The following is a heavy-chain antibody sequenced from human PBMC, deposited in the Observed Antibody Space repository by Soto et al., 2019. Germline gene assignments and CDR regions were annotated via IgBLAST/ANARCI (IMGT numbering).Heavy chain of an antibody. V-gene: IGHV3-23*01. CDR2: ITGSGASS. CDR3: AKMDKRGYYYYGMDV. CDR1: GFTFSSYA. J-gene: IGHJ6*02. D-gene: IGHD2-15*01. Sequence: AGGSLRLSCATSGFTFSSYAMSWVRQAPGKGLEWVSAITGSGASSYYADSVKGHFTISRDNSKNTVYLQMHSLRAEDTAVYYCAKMDKRGYYYYGMDVWGQGTTVTVSS.